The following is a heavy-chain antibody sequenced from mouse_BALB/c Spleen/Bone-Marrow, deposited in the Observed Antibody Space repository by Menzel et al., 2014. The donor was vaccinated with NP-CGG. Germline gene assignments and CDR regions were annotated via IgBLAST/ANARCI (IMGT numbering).Heavy chain of an antibody. J-gene: IGHJ3*01. D-gene: IGHD1-1*01. Sequence: EVKLQESGPELVKPGASMKISCKASGYSFTGYTMNWVKQSHGKNLEWIGLINPYNGGTNYNQKFKGKATLTVDKSSSTAYMELLSLTSEDSAVYYCARDYCGFSYGFAYWGQGTLVTVSA. CDR1: GYSFTGYT. CDR3: ARDYCGFSYGFAY. CDR2: INPYNGGT. V-gene: IGHV1-18*01.